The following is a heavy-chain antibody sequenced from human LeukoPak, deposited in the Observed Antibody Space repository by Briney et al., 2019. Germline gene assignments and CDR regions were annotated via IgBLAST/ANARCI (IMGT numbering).Heavy chain of an antibody. CDR2: IYSGGTT. CDR1: GFTVSTNC. J-gene: IGHJ4*02. Sequence: GSLRLSCAASGFTVSTNCMTWVRQAPGKGLEWVSTIYSGGTTYYADSVMGRFTISRHNSKNTLYLQMSSLRADDTAVYYCAKGPRQQLVTRFDNWGQGTLVTVSS. CDR3: AKGPRQQLVTRFDN. V-gene: IGHV3-53*01. D-gene: IGHD6-13*01.